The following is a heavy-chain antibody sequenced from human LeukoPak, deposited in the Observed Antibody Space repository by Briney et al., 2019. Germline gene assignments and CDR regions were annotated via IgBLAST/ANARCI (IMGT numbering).Heavy chain of an antibody. D-gene: IGHD5-18*01. Sequence: GRSLRLSCAASGFTFSSYAMHWVRQAPGKGLEWVTVISYDGSNKYYADSVKGRFTISRDNSKNTLYLQMNSLRDEDTAVYYCATGVSGYSYGCVVYWGQGTLVTVSS. CDR1: GFTFSSYA. V-gene: IGHV3-30-3*01. CDR3: ATGVSGYSYGCVVY. J-gene: IGHJ4*02. CDR2: ISYDGSNK.